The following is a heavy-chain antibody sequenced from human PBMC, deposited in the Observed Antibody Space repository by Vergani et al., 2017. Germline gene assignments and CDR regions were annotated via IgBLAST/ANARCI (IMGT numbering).Heavy chain of an antibody. CDR1: GMSISNNNYY. V-gene: IGHV4-39*07. CDR2: INHSGST. Sequence: QLQLQESGPRLVKPSETLSLTCSLSGMSISNNNYYWGWIRQPPGKGLEWIGEINHSGSTNYNPSLKSRVTISVDTSKNQFSLQLSSVTAADTAVYYCARVIRGRQDYWGQGTLVTVSS. J-gene: IGHJ4*02. CDR3: ARVIRGRQDY.